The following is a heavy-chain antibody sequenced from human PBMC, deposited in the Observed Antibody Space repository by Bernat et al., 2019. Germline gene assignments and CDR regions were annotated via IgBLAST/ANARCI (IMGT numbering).Heavy chain of an antibody. CDR1: GFTFSSYA. J-gene: IGHJ4*02. Sequence: QVQLVESGGGVVQPGRSLRLSCAASGFTFSSYAMHWVRQAPGKGLEWVAVISYDGSNKYYADSVKGRFTISRDNSKNTLYLQMNSLRAEDTAVYYCARDGKTYYGSGSYYHLWNNKYFDYWGQGTLVTVSS. CDR3: ARDGKTYYGSGSYYHLWNNKYFDY. V-gene: IGHV3-30-3*01. CDR2: ISYDGSNK. D-gene: IGHD3-10*01.